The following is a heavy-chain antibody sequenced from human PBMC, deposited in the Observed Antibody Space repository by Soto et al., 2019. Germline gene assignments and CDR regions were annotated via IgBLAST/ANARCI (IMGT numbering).Heavy chain of an antibody. J-gene: IGHJ5*02. D-gene: IGHD3-3*01. CDR1: GGTFSSYA. CDR3: ASLEWSTNWFDP. Sequence: SVKVSCKASGGTFSSYAISWVRQAPGQGLEWMGGIIPIFGTANYAQKFQGRVTITADKSTSTAYMELSSLRSEDTAVYYCASLEWSTNWFDPWGQGTLVTVSS. V-gene: IGHV1-69*06. CDR2: IIPIFGTA.